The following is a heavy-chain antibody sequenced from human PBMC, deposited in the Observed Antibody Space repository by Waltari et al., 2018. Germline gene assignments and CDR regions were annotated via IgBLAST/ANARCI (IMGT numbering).Heavy chain of an antibody. CDR1: GYTFSNFG. CDR2: ISPYNSNA. V-gene: IGHV1-18*01. Sequence: QVQLVQSGAEVKKPGASVKVSCKASGYTFSNFGINWVRQAPGQGLEWMGWISPYNSNADYEQKLQGRVTMTTDTSTKTAYLELRSLRSDDTAVYYCARGGGPRTVVALTFDLWGQGTLVTVSS. CDR3: ARGGGPRTVVALTFDL. D-gene: IGHD3-22*01. J-gene: IGHJ4*02.